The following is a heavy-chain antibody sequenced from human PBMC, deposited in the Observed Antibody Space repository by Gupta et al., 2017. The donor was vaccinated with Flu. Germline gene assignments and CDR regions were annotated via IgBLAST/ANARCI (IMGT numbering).Heavy chain of an antibody. CDR1: GSLFSGYG. CDR2: ISAGGENT. V-gene: IGHV3-23*01. CDR3: TKDLQFEIDY. Sequence: VQLLEFGGGLVQPGESLRLSCAAFGSLFSGYGMNWVRQAPQKGLEWVSTISAGGENTHYADAVMGRFTISRDNSKNTLYRHMDSLRAEDTAVYYCTKDLQFEIDYWGQGTLVTVSS. J-gene: IGHJ4*02. D-gene: IGHD3-16*01.